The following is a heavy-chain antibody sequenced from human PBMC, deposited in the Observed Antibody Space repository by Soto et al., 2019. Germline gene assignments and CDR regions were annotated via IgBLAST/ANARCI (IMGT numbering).Heavy chain of an antibody. D-gene: IGHD5-18*01. CDR1: GGSISSSSYY. J-gene: IGHJ6*02. CDR3: ARHREPQLWLLGDYGMDV. CDR2: IYYSGST. V-gene: IGHV4-39*01. Sequence: SETLSLTCTVSGGSISSSSYYWGWIRQPPGKGLEWIGSIYYSGSTYYNPSLKSRVTISVDTSKNQFSLKLSSVTAADTALYYCARHREPQLWLLGDYGMDVWGQGNTVTVSS.